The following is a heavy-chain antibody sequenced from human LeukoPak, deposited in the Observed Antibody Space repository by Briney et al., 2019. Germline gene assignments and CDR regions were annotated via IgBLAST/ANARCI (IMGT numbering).Heavy chain of an antibody. CDR3: AKDTIGYCSSTSCYTKSGFDY. J-gene: IGHJ4*02. CDR2: IRYDGSNK. Sequence: GGSLRLSCAASGFTFSSYGMHWVRQAPGKGLEWVAFIRYDGSNKYYADSVKVRFTISRDNSKNTLYLQMNSLRAEDTAVYYCAKDTIGYCSSTSCYTKSGFDYWGQGTLVTVSS. V-gene: IGHV3-30*02. CDR1: GFTFSSYG. D-gene: IGHD2-2*02.